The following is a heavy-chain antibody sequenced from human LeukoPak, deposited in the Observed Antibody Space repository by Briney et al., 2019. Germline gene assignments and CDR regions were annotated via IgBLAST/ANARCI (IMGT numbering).Heavy chain of an antibody. V-gene: IGHV1-2*02. J-gene: IGHJ4*02. CDR2: INPKSGGT. Sequence: ASVKVSCKAPGYTFTGYYMHWVRQAPGQGLEWMGWINPKSGGTNYAQKFQGRVTMTRDTSISTAYMELSGLRSDDTAVYYCARDSPSDYYDSSGYDYWGQGTLVTVSS. D-gene: IGHD3-22*01. CDR1: GYTFTGYY. CDR3: ARDSPSDYYDSSGYDY.